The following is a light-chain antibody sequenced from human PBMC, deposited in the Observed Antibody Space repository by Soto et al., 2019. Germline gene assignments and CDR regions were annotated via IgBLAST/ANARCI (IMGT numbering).Light chain of an antibody. Sequence: QSALTQPASVSRSPGQSITISCTGTSSDVGNYNLVSWYQHHPGKAPKLMIYEVSKRPSGVSNRFSGSKSGDTASLTISGLQAEDEADYYCCSYAGSNYVFGTGTKVTVL. CDR3: CSYAGSNYV. CDR1: SSDVGNYNL. CDR2: EVS. V-gene: IGLV2-23*02. J-gene: IGLJ1*01.